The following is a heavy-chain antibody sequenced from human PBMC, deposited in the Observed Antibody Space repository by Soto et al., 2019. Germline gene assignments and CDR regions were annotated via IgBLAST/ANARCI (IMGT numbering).Heavy chain of an antibody. Sequence: GSLKISCKGSGYSFAGYWITWVRQKQGKGLEWMGRIDPSDSQTYYSPSFRGHVTISVTKSITTVFLQWSSLRASDTAMYYCARQIYDSDTGPNFQYYFDSWGQGTPVTVSS. CDR2: IDPSDSQT. CDR1: GYSFAGYW. V-gene: IGHV5-10-1*01. D-gene: IGHD3-22*01. CDR3: ARQIYDSDTGPNFQYYFDS. J-gene: IGHJ4*02.